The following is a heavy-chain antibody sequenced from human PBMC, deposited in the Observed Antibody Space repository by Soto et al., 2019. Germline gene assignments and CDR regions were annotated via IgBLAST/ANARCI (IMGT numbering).Heavy chain of an antibody. CDR2: ISGSGGST. Sequence: PGGSLRLSCAASGFTFSSYAMSWVRQAPGKGLEWVSAISGSGGSTYYADSVKGRFTISRDNSKNTLYLQMNSLRAEDTAVYYCAKDLLYLMIVVVITPGAFDIWGQGTMVTVSS. CDR1: GFTFSSYA. V-gene: IGHV3-23*01. CDR3: AKDLLYLMIVVVITPGAFDI. J-gene: IGHJ3*02. D-gene: IGHD3-22*01.